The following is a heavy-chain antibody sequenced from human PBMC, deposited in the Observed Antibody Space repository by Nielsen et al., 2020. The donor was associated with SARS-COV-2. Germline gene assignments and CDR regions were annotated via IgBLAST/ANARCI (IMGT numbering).Heavy chain of an antibody. J-gene: IGHJ3*02. V-gene: IGHV3-9*01. Sequence: SLKISCAASGFTFSSYAMHWVRQAPGKGLEWVSGISWNSGSIGYADSVKGRFTISRDNAKNSLYLQMNSLRAEDTALYYCAKLPRIAAAGVHDAFDIWGQGTMVTVSS. CDR3: AKLPRIAAAGVHDAFDI. CDR2: ISWNSGSI. D-gene: IGHD6-13*01. CDR1: GFTFSSYA.